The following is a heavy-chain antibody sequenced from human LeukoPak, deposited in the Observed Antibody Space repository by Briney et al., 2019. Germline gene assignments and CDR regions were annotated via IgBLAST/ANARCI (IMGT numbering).Heavy chain of an antibody. CDR2: ISYDGSNK. J-gene: IGHJ4*02. CDR1: GFTFSDYA. CDR3: AKDWQWLLPGLVDY. V-gene: IGHV3-30-3*01. D-gene: IGHD3-22*01. Sequence: GGSLRLSCAASGFTFSDYAMHWVRQAPGKGLEWVAVISYDGSNKFYADSVKGRFTISRDTSENTLYLQMNSLRAEDTAVYYCAKDWQWLLPGLVDYWGQGTLVTVSS.